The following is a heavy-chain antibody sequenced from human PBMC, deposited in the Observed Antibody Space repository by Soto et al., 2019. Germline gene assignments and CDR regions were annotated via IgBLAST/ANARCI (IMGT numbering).Heavy chain of an antibody. D-gene: IGHD3-22*01. CDR3: ARVGPWVPYYYESSPYTFENWFDP. CDR2: INHSGST. J-gene: IGHJ5*02. CDR1: GGSFSGYY. V-gene: IGHV4-34*01. Sequence: SETLSLTCAVYGGSFSGYYWSWIRQPPGKGLEWIGEINHSGSTDYNPSLKSRVTISVDTSKNQFSLKLSSVTAADTAVYYCARVGPWVPYYYESSPYTFENWFDPWGQGTLVTVSS.